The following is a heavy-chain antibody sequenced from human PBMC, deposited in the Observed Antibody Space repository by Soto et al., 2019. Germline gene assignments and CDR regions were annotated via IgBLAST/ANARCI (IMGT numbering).Heavy chain of an antibody. J-gene: IGHJ5*02. V-gene: IGHV4-31*03. CDR2: FYSSGSI. D-gene: IGHD6-19*01. CDR1: GYSITAGGYY. CDR3: ARMYSSGSGWFHP. Sequence: SETLSLTCFVSGYSITAGGYYWSWIRHHPGKGLEWIGSFYSSGSIIYNPSLRSRVSISGDTSSNQFSMSLTSVTAADTARYYCARMYSSGSGWFHPWGQGTLATVSS.